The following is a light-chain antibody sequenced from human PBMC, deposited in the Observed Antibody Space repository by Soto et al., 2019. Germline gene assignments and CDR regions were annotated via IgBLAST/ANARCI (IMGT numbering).Light chain of an antibody. V-gene: IGKV3-15*01. J-gene: IGKJ1*01. Sequence: ERVMTQSPATLSVSPGERATLSCRASQSVSSALAWYQQKPGQGPRLLIYGASIRATGIPARFSGSGSGTEFTLTISSLQSEDFAVYYCQHYNNRPPWTFGQGTKVEIK. CDR3: QHYNNRPPWT. CDR2: GAS. CDR1: QSVSSA.